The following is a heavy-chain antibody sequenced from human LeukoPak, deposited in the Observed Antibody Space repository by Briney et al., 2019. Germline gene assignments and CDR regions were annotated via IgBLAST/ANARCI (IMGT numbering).Heavy chain of an antibody. V-gene: IGHV3-30*02. J-gene: IGHJ5*02. Sequence: GGSLRLSCAASGFTFSSYGMHWVRQAPGKGLEWVAFIRYDGSNKYYADSVKGRFTISRGNSKNTLYLQMNSLRAEDTAVYYCAKVNLEYSSSSGGFDPWGQGTLVTVSS. D-gene: IGHD6-6*01. CDR3: AKVNLEYSSSSGGFDP. CDR2: IRYDGSNK. CDR1: GFTFSSYG.